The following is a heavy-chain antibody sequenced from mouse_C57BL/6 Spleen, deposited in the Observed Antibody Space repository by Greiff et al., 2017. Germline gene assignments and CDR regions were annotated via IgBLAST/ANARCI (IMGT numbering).Heavy chain of an antibody. CDR3: ARGDYYGSSGY. CDR2: IDPSDSET. V-gene: IGHV1-52*01. CDR1: GYTFTSYW. D-gene: IGHD1-1*01. Sequence: QVQLQQPGAELVRPGSSVKLSCKASGYTFTSYWMHWVKQRPIQGLEWIGNIDPSDSETHYTQKFKDKATLTVDKSSSTAYMQLSSLTSEDSAVDYCARGDYYGSSGYWGQGTTLTVSS. J-gene: IGHJ2*01.